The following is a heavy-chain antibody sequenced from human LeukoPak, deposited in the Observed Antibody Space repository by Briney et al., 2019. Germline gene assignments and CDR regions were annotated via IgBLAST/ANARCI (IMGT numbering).Heavy chain of an antibody. J-gene: IGHJ4*02. Sequence: ASVKVSCKASGYTFTSYGISWVRQAPGQGLEWMGWISAYNGNTNYAQKLQGRVTMTTDTSTSTAYMELRSLRSDDTAVYYCARVPYYDILTGYVYYFDYWGQGTLVTVSS. V-gene: IGHV1-18*01. CDR2: ISAYNGNT. D-gene: IGHD3-9*01. CDR1: GYTFTSYG. CDR3: ARVPYYDILTGYVYYFDY.